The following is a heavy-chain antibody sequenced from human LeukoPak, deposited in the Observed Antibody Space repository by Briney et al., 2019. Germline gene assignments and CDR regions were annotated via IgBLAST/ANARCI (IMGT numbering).Heavy chain of an antibody. CDR2: SKGKTDGWAT. CDR3: STDPPGAH. V-gene: IGHV3-15*01. CDR1: GFTLSSYA. Sequence: GGSLRLSCAASGFTLSSYAMSWVRQAPGKGLEWVGRSKGKTDGWATDYAAPVRGRFTISRDESKNTLYVQMNSLQSEDTGVYYCSTDPPGAHWGQGSLVTVSS. J-gene: IGHJ4*02.